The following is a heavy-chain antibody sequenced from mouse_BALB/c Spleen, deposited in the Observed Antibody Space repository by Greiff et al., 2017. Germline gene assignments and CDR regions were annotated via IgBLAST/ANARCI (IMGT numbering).Heavy chain of an antibody. CDR2: IRSKSNNYAT. D-gene: IGHD2-10*02. CDR3: VRHKYGNYGNYFDY. CDR1: GFTFNTYA. J-gene: IGHJ2*01. V-gene: IGHV10-1*02. Sequence: DVKLVESGGGLVQPKGSLKLSCAASGFTFNTYAMNWVRQAPGKGLEWVARIRSKSNNYATYYADSVKDRFTISRDDSQSMLYLQMNNLKTEDTAMYYCVRHKYGNYGNYFDYWGQGTTLTVSS.